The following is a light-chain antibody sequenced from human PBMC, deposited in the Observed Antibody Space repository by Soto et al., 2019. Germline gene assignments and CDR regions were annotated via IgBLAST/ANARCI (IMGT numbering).Light chain of an antibody. J-gene: IGLJ2*01. CDR1: TSNIGMNT. CDR3: EAWDDSLNAVV. CDR2: TSY. V-gene: IGLV1-44*01. Sequence: QSVLTQPPSTSGTPGQTVTISCSGGTSNIGMNTLNWYQQVPGTAPNFLISTSYRRPSGVRDRFSVSSSGTSASLAISGLQSEDEADYDCEAWDDSLNAVVFGGGTKLTVL.